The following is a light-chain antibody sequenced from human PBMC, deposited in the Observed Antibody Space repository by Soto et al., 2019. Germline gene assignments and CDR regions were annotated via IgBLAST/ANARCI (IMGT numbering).Light chain of an antibody. Sequence: DIQMTQSPSSLSASVGDRVTITCLASQGISSFLAWYQQKPGKASKLLIYAASTLQSGVPSRFSGSGSGTDFTLTISSLQPEDFATYFCQQLNSYPITFGQGTRLEIK. CDR1: QGISSF. V-gene: IGKV1-9*01. J-gene: IGKJ5*01. CDR2: AAS. CDR3: QQLNSYPIT.